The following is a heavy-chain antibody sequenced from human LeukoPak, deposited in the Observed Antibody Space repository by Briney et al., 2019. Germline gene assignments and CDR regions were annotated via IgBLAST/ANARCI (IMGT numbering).Heavy chain of an antibody. CDR1: GYTFTSYG. CDR2: ISAYNGNT. J-gene: IGHJ4*02. V-gene: IGHV1-18*01. D-gene: IGHD3-22*01. Sequence: ASVKVSCKASGYTFTSYGISWVRQAPGQGLEWMGWISAYNGNTNYAQKLQGRVTMTTDTSTSTAYMELRSLRSDDTAGYYCARGFYYYDSSGYGGDDYWGQGTLVTVSS. CDR3: ARGFYYYDSSGYGGDDY.